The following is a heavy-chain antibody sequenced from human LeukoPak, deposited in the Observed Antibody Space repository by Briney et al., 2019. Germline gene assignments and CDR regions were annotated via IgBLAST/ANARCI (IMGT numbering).Heavy chain of an antibody. V-gene: IGHV4-39*01. D-gene: IGHD3-22*01. CDR3: ARRRYYDSTGYFE. CDR1: GDYISSSSYY. CDR2: IYHSGRT. Sequence: SETLSLTCAVSGDYISSSSYYWGWIRQSPGTGLERIGDIYHSGRTYYNPSLKSRVAISIDTSKNQFSLRLRSMTAADTAVFYCARRRYYDSTGYFEWGRGTLVTVSS. J-gene: IGHJ1*01.